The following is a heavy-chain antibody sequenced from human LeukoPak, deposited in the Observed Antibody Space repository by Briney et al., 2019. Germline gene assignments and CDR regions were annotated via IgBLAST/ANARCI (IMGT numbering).Heavy chain of an antibody. CDR1: GGSISSYY. J-gene: IGHJ6*02. V-gene: IGHV4-4*07. D-gene: IGHD6-13*01. CDR2: IYTSGST. Sequence: SETLSLTCTVSGGSISSYYWSWIRQPAGKGLEWIGRIYTSGSTNYNPSLKSRVTMSVDTSKNQFSLKLSSVTAADTAVYYCAGTGYSIEGYGMDVWGQGTTVTVSS. CDR3: AGTGYSIEGYGMDV.